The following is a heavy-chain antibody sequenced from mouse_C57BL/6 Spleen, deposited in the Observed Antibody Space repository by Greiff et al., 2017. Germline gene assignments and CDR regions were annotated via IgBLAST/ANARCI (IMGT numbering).Heavy chain of an antibody. J-gene: IGHJ4*01. CDR3: ARDSTGVSSPSLDY. CDR1: GYTFTSYW. Sequence: QVQLQQPGAELVRPGSSVKLSCKASGYTFTSYWMDWVKQRPGQGLEWIGNIYPSDSETHYNQKFKDKATLTVDKSSSTAYMQLSSLTSEDSAVYYCARDSTGVSSPSLDYWGQGTSVTVSS. CDR2: IYPSDSET. D-gene: IGHD1-1*01. V-gene: IGHV1-61*01.